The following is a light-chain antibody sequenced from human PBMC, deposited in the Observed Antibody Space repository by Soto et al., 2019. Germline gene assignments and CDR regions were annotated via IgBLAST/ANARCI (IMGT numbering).Light chain of an antibody. J-gene: IGLJ1*01. CDR1: SSDVGGYNY. CDR3: SSSTSSNTFV. Sequence: QSVLTQPASVSGSPGQPITISCIGSSSDVGGYNYVSWYQHHPGRVPKPMIFEVSDRPSGVSARFSGSKSGNTASLTISGLQAEDEADYYCSSSTSSNTFVFGTGTKVTVL. V-gene: IGLV2-14*01. CDR2: EVS.